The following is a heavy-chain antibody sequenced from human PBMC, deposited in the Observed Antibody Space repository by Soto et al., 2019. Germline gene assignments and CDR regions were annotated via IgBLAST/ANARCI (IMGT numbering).Heavy chain of an antibody. V-gene: IGHV3-74*01. CDR1: GFTFSSYW. CDR3: ARVPTVTDAFDI. CDR2: INSDGSST. J-gene: IGHJ3*02. Sequence: GGSLRLSCAASGFTFSSYWMHWVRQAPGKGLVWVSRINSDGSSTSYADSVKGRFTISRDNAKNTLYLQMNSLRAEDTAVYYCARVPTVTDAFDIWGQGTMVTVSS. D-gene: IGHD4-17*01.